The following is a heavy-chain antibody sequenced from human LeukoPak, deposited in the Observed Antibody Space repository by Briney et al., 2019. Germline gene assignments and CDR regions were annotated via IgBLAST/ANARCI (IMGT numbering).Heavy chain of an antibody. CDR1: GYSFTSYD. J-gene: IGHJ4*02. V-gene: IGHV1-8*01. D-gene: IGHD5-18*01. CDR3: ASGYGYLTGISSNDY. CDR2: MNTNSGTT. Sequence: ASVKVSCKASGYSFTSYDINWVRQATGQGLEWMGRMNTNSGTTEYAQKFQGRVTMTRDTSTNTAYMELSSLRSEDTAAYYCASGYGYLTGISSNDYWGQGTLSPSPQ.